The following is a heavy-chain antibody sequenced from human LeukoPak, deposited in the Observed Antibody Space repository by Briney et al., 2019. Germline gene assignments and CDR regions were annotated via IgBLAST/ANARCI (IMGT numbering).Heavy chain of an antibody. V-gene: IGHV3-21*01. J-gene: IGHJ4*02. CDR2: ISSSSSYI. CDR3: ARYEYCSSTSCYGFHYFDY. CDR1: GFTFSSYW. Sequence: GGSLRLSCAASGFTFSSYWMSWVRQAPGKGLGWVSSISSSSSYIYYADSVKGRFTISRDNAKNSLYLQMNSLRAEDTAVYYCARYEYCSSTSCYGFHYFDYWGQGTLVTVSS. D-gene: IGHD2-2*01.